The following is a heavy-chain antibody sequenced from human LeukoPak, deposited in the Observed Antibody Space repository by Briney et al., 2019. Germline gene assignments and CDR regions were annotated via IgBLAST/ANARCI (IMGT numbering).Heavy chain of an antibody. CDR3: ARDLFGKIYCYYMDV. CDR2: ISSSGSTI. J-gene: IGHJ6*03. V-gene: IGHV3-11*01. D-gene: IGHD3-10*02. CDR1: GFTFSDYY. Sequence: PGGSLRLSCAASGFTFSDYYMSWIRQAPGKGLEWVSYISSSGSTIYYADSVKGRFTISRDNAKNSLYLQMNSLRAEDTAVYYCARDLFGKIYCYYMDVWGKGTTVTVSS.